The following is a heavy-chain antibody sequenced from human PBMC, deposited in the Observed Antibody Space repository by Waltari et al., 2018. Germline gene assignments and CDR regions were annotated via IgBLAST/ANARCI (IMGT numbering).Heavy chain of an antibody. D-gene: IGHD2-2*01. CDR1: GVSISNYY. Sequence: QVQLQESGPGLVKPSETLSLTCTVSGVSISNYYWSWIRQPAGKGLEWFGRIYISEYTNYNPSLKGRVSMSVDTSKNQFSLKLSSVTAADTAVYYCVRWATYGLVPVAMNAFDIWGQGTVVTVSS. CDR3: VRWATYGLVPVAMNAFDI. V-gene: IGHV4-4*07. CDR2: IYISEYT. J-gene: IGHJ3*02.